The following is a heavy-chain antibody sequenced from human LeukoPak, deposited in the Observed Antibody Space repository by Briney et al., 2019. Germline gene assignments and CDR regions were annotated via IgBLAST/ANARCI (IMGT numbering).Heavy chain of an antibody. V-gene: IGHV4-34*01. D-gene: IGHD3-22*01. J-gene: IGHJ4*02. Sequence: SETLSLTCAVYGGPFSGYYWSWIRQPPGKGLEWIGEINHSGSTNYNPSLKSRVTISVDTSKNQFSLKLSSVTAADTAVYYCARRIVYYYDSSGYRDYWGQGTLVTVSS. CDR2: INHSGST. CDR1: GGPFSGYY. CDR3: ARRIVYYYDSSGYRDY.